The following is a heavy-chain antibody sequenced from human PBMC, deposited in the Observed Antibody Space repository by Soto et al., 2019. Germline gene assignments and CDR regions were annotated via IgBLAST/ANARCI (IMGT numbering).Heavy chain of an antibody. D-gene: IGHD3-3*01. J-gene: IGHJ4*02. CDR2: VKSDGRTT. CDR1: GFTFSSYW. Sequence: EVQLVESGGGLVQPGGSLRLSCAASGFTFSSYWMHWVRQVPGKGLVWVSGVKSDGRTTSYADSVKGRFTISRDNAKNTLYLQMNSLRAEDTAVYYCVRDYDFWGQGTLVTVSS. V-gene: IGHV3-74*01. CDR3: VRDYDF.